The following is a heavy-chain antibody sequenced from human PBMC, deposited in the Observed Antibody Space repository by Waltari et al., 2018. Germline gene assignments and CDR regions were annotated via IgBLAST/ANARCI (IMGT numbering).Heavy chain of an antibody. CDR2: ISGSGGST. CDR1: GFTFSSYA. CDR3: AKELRRITMMGY. D-gene: IGHD3-22*01. J-gene: IGHJ4*02. V-gene: IGHV3-23*01. Sequence: EVQLLESGGGLVQPGGSLRLSCAASGFTFSSYALSWVSQAPGKGLEWVSAISGSGGSTYYADSVKGRCTISRDNSKNTLYLQMNSLRAEDTAVYYCAKELRRITMMGYWGQGTLVTVSS.